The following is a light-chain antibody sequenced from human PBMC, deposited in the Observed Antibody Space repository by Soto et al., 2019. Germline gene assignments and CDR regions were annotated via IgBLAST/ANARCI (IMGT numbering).Light chain of an antibody. V-gene: IGLV2-23*02. J-gene: IGLJ1*01. Sequence: QSALTQPASVSGSPGQSITISCTGSGSDVGGYKFVSWYQQHPGKVPRLMIYEVTERPSGVSNRFSGSRSGNTASLTISGLQADVVDDYDCCSPVGTCTYVFGTGTNVTV. CDR1: GSDVGGYKF. CDR2: EVT. CDR3: CSPVGTCTYV.